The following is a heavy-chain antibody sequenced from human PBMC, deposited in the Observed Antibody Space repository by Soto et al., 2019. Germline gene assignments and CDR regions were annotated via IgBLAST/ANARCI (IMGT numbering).Heavy chain of an antibody. CDR1: GFSFSTYW. CDR3: ARDPHGDYVFWFDP. CDR2: IRSDGSST. Sequence: PGGSLRLSCAASGFSFSTYWMTWVRQAPGKGLEWVASIRSDGSSTSYADSVKGRFTISRDNAKNTLYLQMNSLRAEDTAVYYCARDPHGDYVFWFDPWGQGTLVTVSS. D-gene: IGHD4-17*01. J-gene: IGHJ5*02. V-gene: IGHV3-74*01.